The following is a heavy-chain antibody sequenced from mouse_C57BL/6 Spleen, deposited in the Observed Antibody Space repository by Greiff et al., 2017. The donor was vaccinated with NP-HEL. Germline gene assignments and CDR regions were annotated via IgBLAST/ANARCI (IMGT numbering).Heavy chain of an antibody. D-gene: IGHD3-2*02. J-gene: IGHJ4*01. CDR1: GYTFTSYW. CDR3: ARYRVDSSGYGYYAMDY. Sequence: VQLQQPGAELVKPGASVKLSCKASGYTFTSYWMHWVKQRPGRGLEWIGRIDPNSGGTKYNEKFKSKATLTVDKPSSTAYMQLSSLTSEDSAVYYCARYRVDSSGYGYYAMDYWGQGTSVTVSS. CDR2: IDPNSGGT. V-gene: IGHV1-72*01.